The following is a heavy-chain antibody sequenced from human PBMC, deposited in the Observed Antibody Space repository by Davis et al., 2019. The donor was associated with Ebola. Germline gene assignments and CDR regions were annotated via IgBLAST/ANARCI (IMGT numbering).Heavy chain of an antibody. D-gene: IGHD3-3*01. J-gene: IGHJ5*02. CDR1: GASVSSNSYY. V-gene: IGHV4-61*01. CDR2: IYYSGST. CDR3: ARVGYDFWSGYLSNNWFDP. Sequence: SETLSLTCTVSGASVSSNSYYWNWIRQPPGKGLEWIGYIYYSGSTNYNPSLKSRVTISVDTSKNQFSLKLSSVTAADTAVYYCARVGYDFWSGYLSNNWFDPWGQGTLVTVSS.